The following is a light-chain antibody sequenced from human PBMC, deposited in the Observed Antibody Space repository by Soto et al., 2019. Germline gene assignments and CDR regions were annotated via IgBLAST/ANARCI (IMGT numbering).Light chain of an antibody. Sequence: DIQMTQSPSTLSASVGDRVTITCRASQSITIWLAGYQQKPGKAPKLLIFDASSLESGVPSRFSGSGSGTEFTLTISSLQPDDFATYYCQQYNSYSWTCGQGTKVEIK. CDR3: QQYNSYSWT. CDR1: QSITIW. J-gene: IGKJ1*01. V-gene: IGKV1-5*01. CDR2: DAS.